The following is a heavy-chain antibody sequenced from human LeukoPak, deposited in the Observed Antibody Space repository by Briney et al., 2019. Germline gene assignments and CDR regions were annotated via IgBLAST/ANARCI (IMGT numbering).Heavy chain of an antibody. D-gene: IGHD2-15*01. Sequence: GSLRLSCGAFGFTFSSYAMSWVRQAPGKGLGGVSGISGSGSSTSLAGSGKGRFTISRDNAKTTLYMQLNSLRAEDTAVYYCAKGTQIYCSDIKCYPFDYWGQGTLVTVSS. V-gene: IGHV3-23*01. CDR3: AKGTQIYCSDIKCYPFDY. CDR1: GFTFSSYA. J-gene: IGHJ4*02. CDR2: ISGSGSST.